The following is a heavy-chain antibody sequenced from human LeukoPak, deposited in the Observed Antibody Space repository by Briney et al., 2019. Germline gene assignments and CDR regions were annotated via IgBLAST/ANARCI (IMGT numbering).Heavy chain of an antibody. V-gene: IGHV1-18*01. CDR1: GYTFTSYG. CDR3: ARETGDSSGFADRWPDY. CDR2: ISAYNGNT. J-gene: IGHJ4*02. D-gene: IGHD3-22*01. Sequence: ASVKASCKAAGYTFTSYGISWVRQPPGQGVEWMGWISAYNGNTNYAQKLQGRVTITTDTSTSTAYMELRSLRSDDTAVYYCARETGDSSGFADRWPDYWGQGTLVTAPS.